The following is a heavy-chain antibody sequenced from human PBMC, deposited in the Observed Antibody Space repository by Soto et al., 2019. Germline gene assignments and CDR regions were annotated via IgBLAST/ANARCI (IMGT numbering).Heavy chain of an antibody. Sequence: QVQLQESGPGLVKPSQTLSLTCTVSGGSISSGGYYWSWIRQHPGKGLEWIGYIYYSGSTYYNPSLKSRVTMSVDTSKNQFSLKLSSVTAADTAVYYCASLRDDFWSGYPGAVDYWGQGTLVTVSS. D-gene: IGHD3-3*01. J-gene: IGHJ4*02. CDR1: GGSISSGGYY. V-gene: IGHV4-31*03. CDR3: ASLRDDFWSGYPGAVDY. CDR2: IYYSGST.